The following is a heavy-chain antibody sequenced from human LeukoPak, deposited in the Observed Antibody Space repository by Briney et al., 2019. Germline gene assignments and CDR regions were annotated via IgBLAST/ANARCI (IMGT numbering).Heavy chain of an antibody. J-gene: IGHJ4*02. Sequence: PGGSLRLSCAASGFTFSSYGMSWVRQAPGKGLEWVSVISGSGGGTYYADSVKGRFTISRDNSKNTVYLQMNSLRAEDTATYLCAKGWKRTDYWGQGTLVTVSS. CDR2: ISGSGGGT. CDR1: GFTFSSYG. CDR3: AKGWKRTDY. V-gene: IGHV3-23*01. D-gene: IGHD1-1*01.